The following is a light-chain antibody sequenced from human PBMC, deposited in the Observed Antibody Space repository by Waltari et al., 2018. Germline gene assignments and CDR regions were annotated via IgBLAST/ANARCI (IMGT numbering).Light chain of an antibody. CDR3: QKYDSAPRT. Sequence: DIQMTQSPSSLSASVGDRVTITCRASQSISSYLNWYQQKPGKAPKLLIYAASYLQSGVPSRFSGSGSGTDFTLTISSLQPEDVATYYCQKYDSAPRTFGQGTKVEIK. CDR1: QSISSY. J-gene: IGKJ1*01. V-gene: IGKV1-39*01. CDR2: AAS.